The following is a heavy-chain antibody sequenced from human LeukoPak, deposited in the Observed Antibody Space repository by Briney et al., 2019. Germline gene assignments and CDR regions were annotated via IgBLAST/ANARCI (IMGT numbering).Heavy chain of an antibody. CDR3: PELGITMIGGV. J-gene: IGHJ6*04. D-gene: IGHD3-10*02. CDR1: VFTFSSYE. CDR2: ISSGGSTI. Sequence: PGGSLRLSCAASVFTFSSYEMNWVRQAPGKGLEWVSNISSGGSTIYYADSVKGRFTISRDNATNSLYLQMNSLRAEEKAVYYCPELGITMIGGVWGKGTTVTISS. V-gene: IGHV3-48*03.